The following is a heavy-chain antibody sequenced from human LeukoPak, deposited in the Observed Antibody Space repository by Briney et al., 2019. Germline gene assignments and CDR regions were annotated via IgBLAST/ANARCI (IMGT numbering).Heavy chain of an antibody. CDR2: MNPNSGNT. D-gene: IGHD6-13*01. V-gene: IGHV1-8*01. CDR3: ARGDSSSWYLGFDP. Sequence: ASVKVSCKASGYTFTSYDINWVRQATGQGLEWMGWMNPNSGNTGYAQKFQGRVTMTRNTSISTAYMELSSLRSEDTAVYYCARGDSSSWYLGFDPWGQGTLVTVSS. CDR1: GYTFTSYD. J-gene: IGHJ5*02.